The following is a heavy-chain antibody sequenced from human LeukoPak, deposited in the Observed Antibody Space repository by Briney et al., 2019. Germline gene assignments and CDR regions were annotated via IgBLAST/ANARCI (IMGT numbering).Heavy chain of an antibody. CDR1: GFTVSSNY. J-gene: IGHJ4*02. Sequence: GSLRLSCAASGFTVSSNYMSWVRQAPGKGLEWIGSIYYSGSTYYNPSLKSRVTISVDTSKNQFSLKLSSVTAADTAVYYCAREIKTHSGGGVQVYFDYWGQGTLVTVSS. V-gene: IGHV4-39*07. CDR3: AREIKTHSGGGVQVYFDY. D-gene: IGHD2-15*01. CDR2: IYYSGST.